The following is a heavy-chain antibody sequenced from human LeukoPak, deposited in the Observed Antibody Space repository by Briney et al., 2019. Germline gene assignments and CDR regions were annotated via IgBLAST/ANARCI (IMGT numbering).Heavy chain of an antibody. CDR2: ITSSGRTT. CDR3: ARESPHCSGVSCFFDF. V-gene: IGHV3-48*03. CDR1: GFTFSSYE. D-gene: IGHD2-15*01. Sequence: PGGSLRLSCEASGFTFSSYEMNWVRQAPGKGLEWVSYITSSGRTTFYAESVKGRFTISRDNAKNSLYLQMNSLRAEDTAIYYCARESPHCSGVSCFFDFWGQGALVTVSS. J-gene: IGHJ4*02.